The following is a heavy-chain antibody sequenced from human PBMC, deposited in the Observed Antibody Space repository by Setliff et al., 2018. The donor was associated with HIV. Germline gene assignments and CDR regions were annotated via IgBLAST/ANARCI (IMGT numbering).Heavy chain of an antibody. V-gene: IGHV3-30*02. CDR3: AKGGPQRGYNNNYYSNWFDP. CDR2: IWYDGSNK. J-gene: IGHJ5*02. CDR1: GFTFSSYG. Sequence: PGGSLRLSCAASGFTFSSYGMHWVRQAPGKGLEWVAVIWYDGSNKYYADSVKGRFTISRDNSKNTLYLQMNSLRAEDTAVYYCAKGGPQRGYNNNYYSNWFDPWGQGTLVTVSS. D-gene: IGHD4-4*01.